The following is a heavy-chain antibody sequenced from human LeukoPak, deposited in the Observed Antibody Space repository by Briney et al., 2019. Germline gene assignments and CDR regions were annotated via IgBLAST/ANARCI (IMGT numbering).Heavy chain of an antibody. J-gene: IGHJ3*02. CDR3: ARPYDYSNKYAFDI. V-gene: IGHV5-51*01. CDR1: GYSFTGYW. Sequence: GESLQISCKGSGYSFTGYWIGWVRQMPGKGLEWMGIIYPGDSDTRYSPSFQGQVTISADKSISTAYLQWSSLKASDTAMYYCARPYDYSNKYAFDIWGQGTMVTVSS. D-gene: IGHD4-11*01. CDR2: IYPGDSDT.